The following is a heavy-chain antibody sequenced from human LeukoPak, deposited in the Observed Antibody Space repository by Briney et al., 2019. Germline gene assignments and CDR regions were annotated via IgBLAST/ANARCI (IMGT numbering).Heavy chain of an antibody. Sequence: PGGSLRLSCAASGFTFSSYRMNWVRQAPGKGLEWVSYISSSSRTIYYADSVKGRLTISRDNAKNSLYLQMNSLRAEDTAVYYCAKDQYGGNTRWFDYWGQGTLVTVSS. CDR1: GFTFSSYR. CDR2: ISSSSRTI. V-gene: IGHV3-48*01. CDR3: AKDQYGGNTRWFDY. D-gene: IGHD4-23*01. J-gene: IGHJ4*02.